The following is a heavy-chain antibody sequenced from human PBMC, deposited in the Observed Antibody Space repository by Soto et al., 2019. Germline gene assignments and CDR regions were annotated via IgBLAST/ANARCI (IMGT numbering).Heavy chain of an antibody. CDR2: ISGSGGST. CDR3: AKDYRIDRYNFGGLPDY. D-gene: IGHD3-16*01. J-gene: IGHJ4*02. Sequence: EVQLLESGGGLVQPGGSLRLSCTASGFAFSSYAMSWVRQPPGKGLEWVSAISGSGGSTYYADSVKGRFTISGDNSKNTLYLQMSSLRAEDTAVYYCAKDYRIDRYNFGGLPDYWGQGTLVTVSS. CDR1: GFAFSSYA. V-gene: IGHV3-23*01.